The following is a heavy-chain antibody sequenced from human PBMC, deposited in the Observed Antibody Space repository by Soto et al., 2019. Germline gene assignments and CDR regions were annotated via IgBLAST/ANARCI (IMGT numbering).Heavy chain of an antibody. V-gene: IGHV1-2*04. D-gene: IGHD3-10*01. CDR3: ARDPFMVRGGSAFDI. CDR1: GYTFTGYY. Sequence: QVQLVQSGAEVKKPGASVKVSCKASGYTFTGYYMHWVRQAPGQGLEWMGWINPNSGGTNYAQKFQGWVTMTRDTSISTAYMELSRLRSDDTAVYYCARDPFMVRGGSAFDIWGQGTMVTVSS. J-gene: IGHJ3*02. CDR2: INPNSGGT.